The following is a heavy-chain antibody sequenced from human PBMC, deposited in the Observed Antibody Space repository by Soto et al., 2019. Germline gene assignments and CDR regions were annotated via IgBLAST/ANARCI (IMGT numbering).Heavy chain of an antibody. J-gene: IGHJ5*02. CDR3: ASIYDSSGYYYGNNWFDP. CDR2: IYYSGGT. D-gene: IGHD3-22*01. Sequence: PSETLSLTCTVSGGSISSGGYYWSWIRQHPGKGLEWIGYIYYSGGTYYNPSLKSRVTIPVDTSKNQFSLELSSVTAADTAVYYCASIYDSSGYYYGNNWFDPWGQGTLVTVSS. V-gene: IGHV4-31*02. CDR1: GGSISSGGYY.